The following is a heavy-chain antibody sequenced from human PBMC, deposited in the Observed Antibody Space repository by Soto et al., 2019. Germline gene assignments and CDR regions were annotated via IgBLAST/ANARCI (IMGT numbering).Heavy chain of an antibody. CDR1: GFTFSSYW. D-gene: IGHD3-10*01. V-gene: IGHV3-7*01. J-gene: IGHJ6*02. Sequence: GGSLRLSCAASGFTFSSYWMSWVRQAPGKGLEWVANIKQDGSEKYYVDSVKGRFTISRDNAKNSLYLQMNSLRAEDTAVYYCARESSSGGPDAYYYYGMDVWGQGTTVTVSS. CDR2: IKQDGSEK. CDR3: ARESSSGGPDAYYYYGMDV.